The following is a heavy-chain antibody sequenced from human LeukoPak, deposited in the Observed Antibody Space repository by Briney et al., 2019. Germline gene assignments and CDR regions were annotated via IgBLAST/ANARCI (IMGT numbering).Heavy chain of an antibody. D-gene: IGHD6-6*01. CDR2: IYYSGST. CDR1: GGSISSSSYY. Sequence: SETLSLTCIVCGGSISSSSYYWGWVRQPPGKGLEWIGSIYYSGSTYYNPSLKSRVTISVDTSTNQFSLKLSSVTAADTAVYYCARFPLVRRYYCYYMDVWGKGTTVTVS. J-gene: IGHJ6*03. V-gene: IGHV4-39*01. CDR3: ARFPLVRRYYCYYMDV.